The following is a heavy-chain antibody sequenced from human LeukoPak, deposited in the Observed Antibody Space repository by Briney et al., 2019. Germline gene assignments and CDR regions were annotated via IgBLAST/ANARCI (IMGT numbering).Heavy chain of an antibody. D-gene: IGHD3-16*01. J-gene: IGHJ4*02. CDR2: ISSSGSTT. CDR1: GFTFSSYE. CDR3: ASYSTTGGDIAY. V-gene: IGHV3-48*03. Sequence: GGSLRLSCAASGFTFSSYEMNWVRQAPGKGLEWVSYISSSGSTTHYADSVKGRFTISRDNAKKSLYLQMNSLRAEDTAVYYCASYSTTGGDIAYWGQGTLVTVSS.